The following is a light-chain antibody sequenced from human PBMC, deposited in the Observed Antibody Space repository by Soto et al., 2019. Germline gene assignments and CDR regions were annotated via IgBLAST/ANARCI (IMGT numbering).Light chain of an antibody. Sequence: QSALTQPASVSGSRGQSITISCTGTSSDVGGYDYVSWFQQHPGKAPKLMIYEVTTRPSGVSYRFSGSRSGNTASLTVSGLQAEDEADYYCCSYTTSDTYVFGGGTKLTVL. CDR3: CSYTTSDTYV. J-gene: IGLJ1*01. V-gene: IGLV2-14*01. CDR2: EVT. CDR1: SSDVGGYDY.